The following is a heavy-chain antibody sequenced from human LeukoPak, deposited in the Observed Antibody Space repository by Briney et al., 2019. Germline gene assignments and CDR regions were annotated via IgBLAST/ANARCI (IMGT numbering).Heavy chain of an antibody. V-gene: IGHV1-46*01. J-gene: IGHJ4*02. Sequence: ASVKVSCKSSGYTFTSYYMHWVRQPPGQGLEWMGIINPSGGSTSYAQKFQGRVTITADKSTSTAYMELSSLRSEDTAVYYCASPDWAASHWGQGTLVTVSS. CDR3: ASPDWAASH. CDR1: GYTFTSYY. CDR2: INPSGGST. D-gene: IGHD6-13*01.